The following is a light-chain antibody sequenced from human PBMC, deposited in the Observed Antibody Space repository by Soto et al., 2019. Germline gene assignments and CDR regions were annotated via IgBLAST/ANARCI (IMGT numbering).Light chain of an antibody. Sequence: QSVLTQPPSVSGAPGQRVTISCTGSSSNIGAGYDVHWYQELPGTAPKLLIYGNSNRPSGVPDRFSGSKSGTSASLAITGLQAEDAAAYSCQSDDSSLKGVVFGGGTKLTVL. CDR1: SSNIGAGYD. CDR3: QSDDSSLKGVV. CDR2: GNS. V-gene: IGLV1-40*01. J-gene: IGLJ2*01.